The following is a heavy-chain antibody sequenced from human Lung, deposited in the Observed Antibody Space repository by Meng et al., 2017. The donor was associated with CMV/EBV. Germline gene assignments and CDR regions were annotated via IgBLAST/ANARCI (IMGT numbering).Heavy chain of an antibody. J-gene: IGHJ4*02. CDR1: GDSISGGDSY. V-gene: IGHV4-30-4*01. Sequence: CGVSGDSISGGDSYWSWIRQPPGKGLEWIGYIYESGSTSYNPSLESRVTISVDTSKNQFSLKVMSVTAADTAVYYCAREGTNSYYFDYWGQGTLVTVSS. D-gene: IGHD1-14*01. CDR2: IYESGST. CDR3: AREGTNSYYFDY.